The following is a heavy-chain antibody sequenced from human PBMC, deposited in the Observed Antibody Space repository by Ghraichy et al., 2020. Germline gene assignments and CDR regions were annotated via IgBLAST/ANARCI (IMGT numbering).Heavy chain of an antibody. CDR1: EFMFSSYA. CDR2: IGGSGGNT. CDR3: AKGPVISSGWLKRYFFDF. Sequence: GGSLRLSCAPSEFMFSSYAMSWVRQAPGKGLEWVSAIGGSGGNTYYADSVKGRFTISRDNSKNTLFLQMNSLRVEDTAAYYCAKGPVISSGWLKRYFFDFWGQGTLVTVSS. V-gene: IGHV3-23*01. J-gene: IGHJ4*02. D-gene: IGHD6-19*01.